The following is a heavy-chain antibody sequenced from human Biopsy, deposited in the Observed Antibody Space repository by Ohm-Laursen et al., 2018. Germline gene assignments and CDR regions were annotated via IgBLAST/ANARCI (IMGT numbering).Heavy chain of an antibody. CDR3: AKTFHGSSFLYDY. CDR2: LSGSGGTT. V-gene: IGHV3-23*01. CDR1: GFTFSNYG. J-gene: IGHJ4*02. Sequence: SLRLSCTASGFTFSNYGMHWVRQAPGKGLEWVSVLSGSGGTTYYADSVKGRFTISRDNSKNTLYLQMNSLTAEDTAVYYCAKTFHGSSFLYDYWGQGTLVTVSS. D-gene: IGHD2-15*01.